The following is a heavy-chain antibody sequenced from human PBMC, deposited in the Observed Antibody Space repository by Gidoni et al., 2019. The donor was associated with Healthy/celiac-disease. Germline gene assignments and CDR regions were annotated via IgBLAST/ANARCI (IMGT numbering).Heavy chain of an antibody. V-gene: IGHV3-13*04. Sequence: EVQLVESGGGLVQPGGSLRLSCAASGFTFSSYDMPWVRQATGKGLEWVSAIGTAGDTYYPGSVKGRFTISRENAKNSLYLQMNSLRAGDTAVYYCARGGIAAEGAFDIWGQGTMVTVSS. D-gene: IGHD6-13*01. CDR1: GFTFSSYD. CDR2: IGTAGDT. CDR3: ARGGIAAEGAFDI. J-gene: IGHJ3*02.